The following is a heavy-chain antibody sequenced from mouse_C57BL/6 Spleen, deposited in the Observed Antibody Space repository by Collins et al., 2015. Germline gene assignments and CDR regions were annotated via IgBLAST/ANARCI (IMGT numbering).Heavy chain of an antibody. D-gene: IGHD1-1*01. CDR2: ISYSGIT. Sequence: QLQESGPGLVKPSQSLSLTCTVTGYSITSDYAWNWIRQFPGNKLEWMGYISYSGITSYNPSLKSRISITRDTSKNQFFLQLNSVTTEDTATYYCARSYGSSLFAYWGQGTLVTVSA. J-gene: IGHJ3*01. CDR1: GYSITSDYA. CDR3: ARSYGSSLFAY. V-gene: IGHV3-2*02.